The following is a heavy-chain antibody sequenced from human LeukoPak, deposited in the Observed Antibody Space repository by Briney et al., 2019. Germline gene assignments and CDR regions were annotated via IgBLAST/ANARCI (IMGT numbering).Heavy chain of an antibody. Sequence: TLSLTCAVSGGSISSGGYSWSWIRQPPGKGLEWIGYIYHSGSTYYNPSLKSRVTISVDRSKNQFSLKLRSVPAADTAVYYCARTSGWFDPWGQGTLVTVSS. V-gene: IGHV4-30-2*01. CDR2: IYHSGST. CDR1: GGSISSGGYS. CDR3: ARTSGWFDP. J-gene: IGHJ5*02. D-gene: IGHD3-3*01.